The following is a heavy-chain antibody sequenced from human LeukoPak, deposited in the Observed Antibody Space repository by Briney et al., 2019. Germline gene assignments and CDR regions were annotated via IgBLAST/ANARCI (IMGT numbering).Heavy chain of an antibody. CDR1: GFSVNSNY. J-gene: IGHJ4*02. CDR3: ARGFYFVGRQPAYAFDF. CDR2: LYTGGNT. D-gene: IGHD3-10*02. V-gene: IGHV3-53*01. Sequence: GGTLRLSCAASGFSVNSNYMTWVRQAPGKGLEWVSVLYTGGNTYYAESVRGRFSISRDNSRNTLYLQMNSLRAEDTAVYYCARGFYFVGRQPAYAFDFWGLGTLVTVSS.